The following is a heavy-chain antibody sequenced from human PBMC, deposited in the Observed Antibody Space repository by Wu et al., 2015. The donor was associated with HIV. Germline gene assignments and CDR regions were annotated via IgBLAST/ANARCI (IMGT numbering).Heavy chain of an antibody. D-gene: IGHD3-22*01. V-gene: IGHV4-39*07. CDR3: ARTCYYDNGRRFFDS. CDR2: IYYVGKT. Sequence: QVQLQESGPGLVKPSETLSLTCTVSGGSIRSSSHYWDWIRQPPGKGQEWIGNIYYVGKTYYSSSLRSRVSISVGTSKNEFSLRLNSVTVADTAVYFCARTCYYDNGRRFFDSWGPGTLVTVSS. CDR1: GGSIRSSSHY. J-gene: IGHJ4*02.